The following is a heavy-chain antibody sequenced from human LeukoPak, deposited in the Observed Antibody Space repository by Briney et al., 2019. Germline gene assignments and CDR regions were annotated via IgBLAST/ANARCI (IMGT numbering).Heavy chain of an antibody. CDR1: GFTFSNAW. CDR2: IKSKTDGGTT. CDR3: TTETGYPYYYYYMDV. J-gene: IGHJ6*03. D-gene: IGHD5-12*01. V-gene: IGHV3-15*01. Sequence: GGSLRLSCAASGFTFSNAWMSWVRQAPGKGLEWVGRIKSKTDGGTTDYAAPVKGRFTISRDDSKNTLYLQMNSLKTEDTAVYYCTTETGYPYYYYYMDVWGKGTTVTVSS.